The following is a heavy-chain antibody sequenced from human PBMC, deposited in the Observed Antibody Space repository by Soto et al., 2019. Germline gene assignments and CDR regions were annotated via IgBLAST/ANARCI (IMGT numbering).Heavy chain of an antibody. D-gene: IGHD2-21*01. V-gene: IGHV3-23*01. CDR3: ARDLVAKPDY. J-gene: IGHJ4*02. CDR2: ISGSGDNK. CDR1: GFSFSNYA. Sequence: GGSLRLSCAVSGFSFSNYAMSWVRLAPGKGLEWVSLISGSGDNKYYADSVKGRFTISRDTSKNTLYLQMSSLRAEDTAIYYCARDLVAKPDYWGQGTLVTVSS.